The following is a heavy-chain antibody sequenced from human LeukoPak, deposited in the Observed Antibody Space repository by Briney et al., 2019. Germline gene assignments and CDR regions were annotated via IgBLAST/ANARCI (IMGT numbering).Heavy chain of an antibody. CDR1: GFTFTNYA. Sequence: GGSLRLSCAASGFTFTNYAMNWVRQAPGKGLEWVSTVSGPGDTTYYADSVEGRFTISRDNSKNTVYLQMNSLRAEDSAVYYCASRRSGNYFATFDYWGQGTLVTVPS. J-gene: IGHJ4*02. CDR3: ASRRSGNYFATFDY. CDR2: VSGPGDTT. D-gene: IGHD3-22*01. V-gene: IGHV3-23*01.